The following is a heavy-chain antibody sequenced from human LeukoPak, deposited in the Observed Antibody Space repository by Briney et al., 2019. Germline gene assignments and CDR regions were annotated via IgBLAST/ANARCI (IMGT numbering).Heavy chain of an antibody. CDR3: TSPFIVGGTYYHY. CDR2: IRSKANSYAT. V-gene: IGHV3-73*01. Sequence: GGSLRLSCAASGFTFSSYSMNWVRQASGKGLEWVGRIRSKANSYATAYAASVKGRFTISRDDSKNTAYLQMNSLKTEDTAVYYCTSPFIVGGTYYHYWGQGTLVTVSS. D-gene: IGHD1-26*01. J-gene: IGHJ4*02. CDR1: GFTFSSYS.